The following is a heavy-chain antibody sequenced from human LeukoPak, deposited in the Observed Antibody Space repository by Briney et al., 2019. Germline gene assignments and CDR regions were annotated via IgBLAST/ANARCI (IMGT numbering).Heavy chain of an antibody. J-gene: IGHJ5*02. D-gene: IGHD2-2*01. CDR2: IYYSGST. CDR1: GFTFSSYG. CDR3: ATSRQLLDNWFDP. Sequence: GSLRLSCAASGFTFSSYGMSWVRQAPGKGLEWIGSIYYSGSTYYNPSLKSRVTISVDTSKNQFSLKLSSVTAADTAVYYCATSRQLLDNWFDPWGQGTLVTVSS. V-gene: IGHV4-59*05.